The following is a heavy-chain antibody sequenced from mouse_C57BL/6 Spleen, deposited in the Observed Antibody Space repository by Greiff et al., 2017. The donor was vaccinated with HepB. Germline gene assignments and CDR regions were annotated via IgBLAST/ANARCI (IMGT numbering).Heavy chain of an antibody. CDR1: GFTFTDYY. Sequence: EVKLMESGGGLVQPGGSLSLSCAASGFTFTDYYMSWVRQPPGKALEWLGFIRNKANGYTTEYSASVKGRFTISRDNSQSILYLQMNALRAEDSATYYCARYRSGYLYYYAMDYWGQGTSVTVSS. CDR3: ARYRSGYLYYYAMDY. D-gene: IGHD3-2*02. CDR2: IRNKANGYTT. J-gene: IGHJ4*01. V-gene: IGHV7-3*01.